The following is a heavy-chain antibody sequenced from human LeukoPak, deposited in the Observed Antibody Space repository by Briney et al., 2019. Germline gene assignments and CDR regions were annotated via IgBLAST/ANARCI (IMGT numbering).Heavy chain of an antibody. D-gene: IGHD3-9*01. V-gene: IGHV1-2*06. Sequence: GASVKVSCKASGYTFTGYYMHWVRQAPGQGLEWMGRINPNSGGTNYAQKFQGRVTMTRDTSISTAYMELSRLRSDDTAVYHCARVISYYDILTGYYWGYYFDYWGQGTLVTVSS. CDR1: GYTFTGYY. CDR2: INPNSGGT. CDR3: ARVISYYDILTGYYWGYYFDY. J-gene: IGHJ4*02.